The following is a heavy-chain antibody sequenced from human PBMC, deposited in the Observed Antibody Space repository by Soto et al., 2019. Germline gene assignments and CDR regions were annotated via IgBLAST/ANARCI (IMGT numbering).Heavy chain of an antibody. J-gene: IGHJ6*02. CDR1: GFTFSSYG. CDR2: ISYDGSNK. CDR3: AKDRRPNYYYGMDV. Sequence: QVQLVESGGGVVQPGRSLRLSCAASGFTFSSYGMHWVRQAPGKGLGWAAVISYDGSNKYYADSVKGRFTISRDNSKNTLYLQMNSLRAEDTAVYYCAKDRRPNYYYGMDVWGQGTTVTVSS. V-gene: IGHV3-30*18. D-gene: IGHD6-25*01.